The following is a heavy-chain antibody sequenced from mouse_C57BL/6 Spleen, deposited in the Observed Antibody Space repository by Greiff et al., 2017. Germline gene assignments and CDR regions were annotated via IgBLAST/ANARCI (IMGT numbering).Heavy chain of an antibody. Sequence: QVQLKQSGAELARPGASVKLSCKASGSTFTSYGIRWVKQRTGQGLEWIGEIYPRSGNTYYNEKFKGKATLTADKSSSTAYMELRSLTSEDSAVYFCAREDYGSSYGYFDVWGTGTTVTVSS. J-gene: IGHJ1*03. D-gene: IGHD1-1*01. CDR2: IYPRSGNT. CDR3: AREDYGSSYGYFDV. CDR1: GSTFTSYG. V-gene: IGHV1-81*01.